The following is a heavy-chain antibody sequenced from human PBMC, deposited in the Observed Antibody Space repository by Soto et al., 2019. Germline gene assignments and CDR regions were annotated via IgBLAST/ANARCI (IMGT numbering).Heavy chain of an antibody. CDR1: GFTFSNYW. Sequence: GGSLRLACAASGFTFSNYWMSWVRQAPGKGLEWVANIKEDGSEKYYADSVKGRFTISRDNSKNSLYLQMNSLRAEDTAVYYCAKGGPYFDYWGQGTLVTVSS. CDR3: AKGGPYFDY. D-gene: IGHD3-16*01. V-gene: IGHV3-7*01. CDR2: IKEDGSEK. J-gene: IGHJ4*02.